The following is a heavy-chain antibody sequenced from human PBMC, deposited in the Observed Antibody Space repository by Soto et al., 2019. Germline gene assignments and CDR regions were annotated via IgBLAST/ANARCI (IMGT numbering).Heavy chain of an antibody. Sequence: QLQLQESGPGLVKPSETLSLTCTISGGSISGSSYYWGWIRQPPGKGLEWIGSIYYSGSTYYNPSLKSRVTISVDTSKNQFSLKLSSVTAADTAVYYCARSSAVITTLDYFYYWGQGTLVTVSS. CDR3: ARSSAVITTLDYFYY. CDR2: IYYSGST. D-gene: IGHD3-22*01. V-gene: IGHV4-39*01. J-gene: IGHJ4*02. CDR1: GGSISGSSYY.